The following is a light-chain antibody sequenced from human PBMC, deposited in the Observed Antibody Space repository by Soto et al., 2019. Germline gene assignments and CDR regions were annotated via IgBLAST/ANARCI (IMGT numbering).Light chain of an antibody. CDR1: QSISSW. V-gene: IGKV1-5*01. CDR3: QQYSNYSRT. CDR2: DAS. J-gene: IGKJ1*01. Sequence: DIQMTQSPSTLSASVGDRVTITCRASQSISSWLAWYQHKPGKAPKLLIYDASNLETGVPSRFRGSGSGAHFSLSITSLQPEDFATYYCQQYSNYSRTFGQGTRVEIK.